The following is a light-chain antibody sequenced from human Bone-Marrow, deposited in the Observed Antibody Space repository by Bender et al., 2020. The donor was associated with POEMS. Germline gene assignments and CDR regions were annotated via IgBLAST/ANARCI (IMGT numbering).Light chain of an antibody. V-gene: IGLV1-40*01. CDR3: QSYDSSLSGSVV. J-gene: IGLJ2*01. CDR2: GNS. CDR1: SSNIGSNHD. Sequence: QSVLTQPPSVSGAPGQRVSISCAGNSSNIGSNHDVHWYQQFPGTAPKLLVYGNSNRPSGVPKRFSGSKSGTSASLAITGLQADDEAYYYCQSYDSSLSGSVVFGGGTKLTVL.